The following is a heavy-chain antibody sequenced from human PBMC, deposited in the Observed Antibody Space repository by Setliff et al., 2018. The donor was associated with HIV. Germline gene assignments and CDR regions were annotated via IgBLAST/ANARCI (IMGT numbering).Heavy chain of an antibody. J-gene: IGHJ3*01. CDR2: ISDDGTRT. D-gene: IGHD4-4*01. V-gene: IGHV3-23*01. Sequence: GGSLRLSCAASAFIFHNHAMSWVRQVPGQGLEWVSAISDDGTRTLYADLVKGRFTISRDNFRNTLYLQMNSLGVEDTAFYYCARRGLTGRLDAFDFWGPGTMVTVSS. CDR1: AFIFHNHA. CDR3: ARRGLTGRLDAFDF.